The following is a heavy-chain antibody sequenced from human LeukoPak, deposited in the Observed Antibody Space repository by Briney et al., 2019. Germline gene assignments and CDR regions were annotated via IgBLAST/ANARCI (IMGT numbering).Heavy chain of an antibody. Sequence: SETLSLTCTVSGGSISSGSYYWSWIRQPAGKGLEWIGRIYTSGSTNYNPSLKSRVTISVDTSKNQFSLSLTSATTADTAVYYCARTGSSGSFSDYWGQGTLVTVSS. CDR2: IYTSGST. CDR3: ARTGSSGSFSDY. V-gene: IGHV4-61*02. J-gene: IGHJ4*02. D-gene: IGHD3-10*01. CDR1: GGSISSGSYY.